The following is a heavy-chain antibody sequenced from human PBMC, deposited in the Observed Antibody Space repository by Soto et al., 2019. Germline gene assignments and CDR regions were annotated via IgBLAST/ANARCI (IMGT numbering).Heavy chain of an antibody. J-gene: IGHJ4*02. CDR2: IYSGGST. D-gene: IGHD2-8*01. CDR1: GFTVSSNY. V-gene: IGHV3-66*01. CDR3: ARDLREMVYADY. Sequence: PGGSLRLSCAASGFTVSSNYMSWVRQAPGKGLEWVSVIYSGGSTYYADSVKGRFTISRDNSKNTLYLQMNSLRAEDTAVYYCARDLREMVYADYWGQGTLVTVSS.